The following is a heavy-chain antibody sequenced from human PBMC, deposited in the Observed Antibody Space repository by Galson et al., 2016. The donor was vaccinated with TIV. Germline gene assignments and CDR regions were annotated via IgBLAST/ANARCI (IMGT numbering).Heavy chain of an antibody. CDR2: ISSHNGDT. D-gene: IGHD3-22*01. V-gene: IGHV1-18*04. J-gene: IGHJ6*02. Sequence: SVKVSCKASGYTFSTYGFSWVRQAPGQGLEWLGWISSHNGDTNYAHNLQGRVSMTTDTSTTTAYMELRSLRSDDTAVYYCARARGSMTMILVAEYHYGMDVWGQGTTVTVSS. CDR1: GYTFSTYG. CDR3: ARARGSMTMILVAEYHYGMDV.